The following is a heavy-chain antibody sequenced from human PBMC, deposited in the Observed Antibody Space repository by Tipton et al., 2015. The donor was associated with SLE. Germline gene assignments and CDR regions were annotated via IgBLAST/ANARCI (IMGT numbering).Heavy chain of an antibody. J-gene: IGHJ4*02. CDR1: GGSISSHY. V-gene: IGHV4-59*11. CDR3: AGAWQGYCSGGTCYVLDY. D-gene: IGHD2-15*01. CDR2: ISYSETT. Sequence: TLSLTCTVSGGSISSHYWSWIRQPPGKGLEWIGYISYSETTNYNPSPKSRVTISVDTSKNQFSLKLRSVTAADTAVYYCAGAWQGYCSGGTCYVLDYWGQGTLVTVSS.